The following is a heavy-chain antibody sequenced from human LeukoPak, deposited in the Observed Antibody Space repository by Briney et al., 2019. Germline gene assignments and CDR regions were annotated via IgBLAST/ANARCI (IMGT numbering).Heavy chain of an antibody. Sequence: GGSLRLSCAASGFTFSSYAMHWVRQAPGKGLEWVAVISYDGSNKYYADSVKGRFTISRDNSKNTLYLQMNSLRAEDTAVYYCARGLCSSTSCYTTDFDYWGQGTLVTVSS. CDR3: ARGLCSSTSCYTTDFDY. V-gene: IGHV3-30-3*01. CDR1: GFTFSSYA. CDR2: ISYDGSNK. J-gene: IGHJ4*02. D-gene: IGHD2-2*02.